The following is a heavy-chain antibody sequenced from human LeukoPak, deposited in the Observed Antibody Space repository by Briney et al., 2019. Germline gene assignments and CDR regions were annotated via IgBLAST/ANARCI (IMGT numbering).Heavy chain of an antibody. D-gene: IGHD3-22*01. J-gene: IGHJ4*02. Sequence: GGSLRLSCAASGFTFSSYSMNWVRQAPGKGLEWVPSISSSSSYIYYADSVKGRFTISRDNAKNSLYLQMNSLRAEDTAVYYCARDRTGWYYDSSGYYDLDYWGQGTLVTVSS. V-gene: IGHV3-21*01. CDR3: ARDRTGWYYDSSGYYDLDY. CDR2: ISSSSSYI. CDR1: GFTFSSYS.